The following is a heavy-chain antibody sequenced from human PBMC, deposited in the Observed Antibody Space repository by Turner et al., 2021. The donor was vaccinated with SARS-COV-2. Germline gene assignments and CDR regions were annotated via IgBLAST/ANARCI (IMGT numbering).Heavy chain of an antibody. CDR1: GFTFSSYW. Sequence: EVQLVESGGGLLQPGGSLRLSCAASGFTFSSYWMHWVRQAPGKGLVWVSRINSDGSSTSYADSVKGRFTISRDNAKNTLYLQMNSLRAEDTAVYYCAREIVVPAAYGGGFDYWGRGTLVTVSS. V-gene: IGHV3-74*01. J-gene: IGHJ4*02. D-gene: IGHD2-2*01. CDR2: INSDGSST. CDR3: AREIVVPAAYGGGFDY.